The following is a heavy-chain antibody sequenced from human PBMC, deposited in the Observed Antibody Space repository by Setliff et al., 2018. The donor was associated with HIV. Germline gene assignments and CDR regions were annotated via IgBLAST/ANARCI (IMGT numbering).Heavy chain of an antibody. Sequence: SETLSLTCTVSGGSISSGSYYWSWIRQPAGKGLEWIGHIYTSGSTNYNPSLKSRVTIALDTPENQISLKLRSVTAADTAVYYCARGHEWLRIWGQGMLVTVSS. V-gene: IGHV4-61*09. CDR1: GGSISSGSYY. D-gene: IGHD5-12*01. CDR2: IYTSGST. J-gene: IGHJ4*02. CDR3: ARGHEWLRI.